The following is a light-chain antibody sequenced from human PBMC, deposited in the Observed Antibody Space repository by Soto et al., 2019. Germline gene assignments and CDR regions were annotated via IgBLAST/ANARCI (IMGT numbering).Light chain of an antibody. Sequence: DIVLTQSPGTLSLSPGERATLSCRASQSIANNFLAWYQQKPGQAPRLLIYGASYRATGIPDRFSGSGSGTDFTLTISSLEPDDFAIYYCQQRSNWPITFGQGTRLEIK. V-gene: IGKV3D-20*02. J-gene: IGKJ5*01. CDR3: QQRSNWPIT. CDR1: QSIANNF. CDR2: GAS.